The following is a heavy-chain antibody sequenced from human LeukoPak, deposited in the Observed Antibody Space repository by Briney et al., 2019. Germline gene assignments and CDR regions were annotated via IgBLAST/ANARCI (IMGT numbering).Heavy chain of an antibody. CDR1: GGSISSYY. CDR2: IYYSGST. Sequence: SETLSLTCTVSGGSISSYYWSWIRQPPGKGLEWIGYIYYSGSTNYNPSLKSRVTISVDTSKNQFSLKLSSVTAADTAVYYCARDPGPLLWFGDRVYFDYWGQGTLVTVSS. V-gene: IGHV4-59*01. CDR3: ARDPGPLLWFGDRVYFDY. J-gene: IGHJ4*02. D-gene: IGHD3-10*01.